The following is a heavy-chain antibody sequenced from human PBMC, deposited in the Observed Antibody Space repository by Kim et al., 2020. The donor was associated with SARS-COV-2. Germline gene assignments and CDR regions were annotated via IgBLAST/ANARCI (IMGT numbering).Heavy chain of an antibody. J-gene: IGHJ5*02. CDR3: ARQLSPYYDFWSGYYNGWFDT. V-gene: IGHV4-39*01. CDR2: IYYSGST. CDR1: GGSISSSSYY. D-gene: IGHD3-3*01. Sequence: SETLSLTCTVSGGSISSSSYYWGWIRQPPGKGLEWIGSIYYSGSTYYNPSLKSRVTISVDTSKNQFSLKLSSVTAADTAVYYCARQLSPYYDFWSGYYNGWFDTWGQGTLVTVSS.